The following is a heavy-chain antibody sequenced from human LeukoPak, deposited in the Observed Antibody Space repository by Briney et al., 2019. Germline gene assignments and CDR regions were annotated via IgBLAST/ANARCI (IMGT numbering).Heavy chain of an antibody. CDR1: GGTFSSYA. J-gene: IGHJ4*02. D-gene: IGHD3-10*01. V-gene: IGHV1-69*05. CDR2: IIPIFGTA. Sequence: SVKVSCKXSGGTFSSYAISWVRQAPGQGLEWMGRIIPIFGTANYAQKFQGRATITTDESTSTAYMELSSLRSEDTAVYYCASRTDYYGSGSPLDYWGQGTLVTVSS. CDR3: ASRTDYYGSGSPLDY.